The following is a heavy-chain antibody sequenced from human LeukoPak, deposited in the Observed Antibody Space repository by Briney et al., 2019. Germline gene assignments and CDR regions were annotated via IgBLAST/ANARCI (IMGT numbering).Heavy chain of an antibody. D-gene: IGHD6-6*01. V-gene: IGHV4-59*01. J-gene: IGHJ5*02. CDR2: IYYSGST. Sequence: SETLSLTCTVSGDSINYYYWSWIRQPPGKGLEWIGYIYYSGSTNYSPSLKSRVTISVDTSKNQFSLKLSSVTAADTAVYYCAREGSSSWFDPWGQGTLVTVSS. CDR1: GDSINYYY. CDR3: AREGSSSWFDP.